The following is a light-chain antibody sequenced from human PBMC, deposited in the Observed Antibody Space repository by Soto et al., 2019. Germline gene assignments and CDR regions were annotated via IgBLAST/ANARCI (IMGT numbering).Light chain of an antibody. CDR3: QQYNNWPFA. Sequence: EIVLTQSPATLSLSPWERATHCCRASQSVSSYLAWYQQKPGQAPRLLIYDVSTRATGVPARFSGTGSETDFTLTISGLQSEDSAVYFCQQYNNWPFAFGQGTRLEIK. V-gene: IGKV3-15*01. CDR1: QSVSSY. J-gene: IGKJ5*01. CDR2: DVS.